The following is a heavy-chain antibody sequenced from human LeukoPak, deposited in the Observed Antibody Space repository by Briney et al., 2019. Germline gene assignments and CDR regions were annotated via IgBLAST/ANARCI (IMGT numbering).Heavy chain of an antibody. CDR3: ATAVAGTDDAFDI. CDR1: GYSFTSYW. V-gene: IGHV5-51*01. D-gene: IGHD6-19*01. CDR2: IYPGDSDT. J-gene: IGHJ3*02. Sequence: GESLKISCKGSGYSFTSYWIGWVRQMPGKGLEWMGIIYPGDSDTRYSPSFQGQVTISADKSISTAYLQWSSLKASDTAMYHCATAVAGTDDAFDIWGQGTMVTVSS.